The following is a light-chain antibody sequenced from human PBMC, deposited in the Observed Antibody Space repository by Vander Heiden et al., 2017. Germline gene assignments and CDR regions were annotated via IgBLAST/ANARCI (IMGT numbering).Light chain of an antibody. CDR1: QSVSSSY. Sequence: EIVLTQSPGTLSLSPGERATLSCRASQSVSSSYLAWYQQKPGQAPRLLIYGASSRATGIPDRFSGSGSGTDFTLTISRLEPEDFAVYYCQQYGSEPLSFTFGHGTKVDIK. J-gene: IGKJ3*01. CDR3: QQYGSEPLSFT. CDR2: GAS. V-gene: IGKV3-20*01.